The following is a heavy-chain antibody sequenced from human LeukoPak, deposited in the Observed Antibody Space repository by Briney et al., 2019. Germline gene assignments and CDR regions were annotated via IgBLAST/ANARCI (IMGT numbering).Heavy chain of an antibody. D-gene: IGHD3-9*01. Sequence: GSLRLSCAASGFTFSSYAMSWVRQAPGKGLEWVSAISGSGGSTYYADSVKGRFTISRDNSKNTLYLQMNSLRAEDTAVYYCAKMEYYDILTGYPAIDYWGQGTLVTVSS. J-gene: IGHJ4*02. V-gene: IGHV3-23*01. CDR3: AKMEYYDILTGYPAIDY. CDR1: GFTFSSYA. CDR2: ISGSGGST.